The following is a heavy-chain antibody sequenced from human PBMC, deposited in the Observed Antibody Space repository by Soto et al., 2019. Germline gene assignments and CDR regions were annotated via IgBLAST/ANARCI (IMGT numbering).Heavy chain of an antibody. V-gene: IGHV1-8*01. D-gene: IGHD3-3*01. Sequence: ASVKVSCKASGYTFTSYDINWVRQATGQGLEWMGWMNPNSGNTGYAQKFQGRVTMTRNTSISTAYMELSSLRSEDTAVYYCARVLSWELYYDFSSGYYNYYYYGMDVWGQGTTVTGSS. J-gene: IGHJ6*02. CDR3: ARVLSWELYYDFSSGYYNYYYYGMDV. CDR1: GYTFTSYD. CDR2: MNPNSGNT.